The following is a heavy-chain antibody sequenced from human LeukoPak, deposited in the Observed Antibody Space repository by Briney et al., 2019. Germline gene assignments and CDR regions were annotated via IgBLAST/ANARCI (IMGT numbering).Heavy chain of an antibody. J-gene: IGHJ4*02. CDR2: ISGSGGST. D-gene: IGHD6-6*01. Sequence: GGSLRLSCAASGFTFSSYAMSWVRQAPGKGLEWVSAISGSGGSTYYADSVKGRFTISRDNSKNTLYLQMSSLRAEDTAVYYCAKARSLAARAPLDYWGQGTLVTVSS. CDR1: GFTFSSYA. CDR3: AKARSLAARAPLDY. V-gene: IGHV3-23*01.